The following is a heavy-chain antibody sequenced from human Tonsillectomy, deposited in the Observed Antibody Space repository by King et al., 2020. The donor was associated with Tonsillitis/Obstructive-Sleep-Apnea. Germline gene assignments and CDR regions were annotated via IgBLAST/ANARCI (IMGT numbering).Heavy chain of an antibody. CDR1: GFTFSSYT. D-gene: IGHD2-2*02. V-gene: IGHV3-30*04. J-gene: IGHJ6*02. CDR3: ARDIPAXGYYYGMDV. CDR2: ISYDGSNK. Sequence: VQLVESGGGVVQPGRSLRLSCAASGFTFSSYTMHWVRQAPGXGLEWVAVISYDGSNKYYADXVKGRFTXSRDNSKNTLYLQMNSLRVEDTAMYYCARDIPAXGYYYGMDVWGQXXXVTVSS.